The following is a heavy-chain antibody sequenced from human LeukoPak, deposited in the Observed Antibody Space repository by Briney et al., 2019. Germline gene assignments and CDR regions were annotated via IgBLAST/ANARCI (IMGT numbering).Heavy chain of an antibody. CDR3: ARVQTGDSGYPNQFDY. J-gene: IGHJ4*02. CDR2: MSYSGYT. CDR1: GGSISSYYYS. D-gene: IGHD3-22*01. V-gene: IGHV4-39*01. Sequence: SETLSLTCTVSGGSISSYYYSWGWIRQPPGKGLDWIGTMSYSGYTYYNSSLKSRVTTSLDTSKNQFSLKLGSVTATDTAVYYCARVQTGDSGYPNQFDYWGQGTLVTVSS.